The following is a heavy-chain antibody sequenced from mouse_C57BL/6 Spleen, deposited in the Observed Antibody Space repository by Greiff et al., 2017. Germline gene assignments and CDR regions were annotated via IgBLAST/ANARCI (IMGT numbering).Heavy chain of an antibody. D-gene: IGHD4-1*01. J-gene: IGHJ3*01. Sequence: EVKLMESGGGLVKPGGSLKLSCAASGFTFSDYGMHWVRQAPEKGLEWVAYFSSGSSTIYYADTVKGRFTISRDNAKNTLFVQMTSLRSEDTAMYYCGRRETGEAWFAYWGQGTLVTVSA. V-gene: IGHV5-17*01. CDR2: FSSGSSTI. CDR3: GRRETGEAWFAY. CDR1: GFTFSDYG.